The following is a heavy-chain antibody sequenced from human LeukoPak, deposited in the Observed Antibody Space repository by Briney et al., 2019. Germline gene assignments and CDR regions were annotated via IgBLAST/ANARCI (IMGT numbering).Heavy chain of an antibody. CDR1: GFTVSSNY. CDR3: ARKDIVTGGWFDP. Sequence: GGSLRLSCAASGFTVSSNYMSWVRQAPGKGLEWVSVIYSGGSTYYADSVKGRFTIPRDNSKNTLYLQMNSLRAEDTAVYYCARKDIVTGGWFDPWGQGTLVTVSS. J-gene: IGHJ5*02. CDR2: IYSGGST. D-gene: IGHD2-15*01. V-gene: IGHV3-53*01.